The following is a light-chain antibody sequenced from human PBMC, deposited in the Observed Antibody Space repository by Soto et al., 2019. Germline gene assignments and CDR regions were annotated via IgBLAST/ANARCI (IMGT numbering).Light chain of an antibody. Sequence: QSALTQPPSASGSPRQSVTISCTGTSSDVGGYNYVSWYQQHPGKVPKLMIYEVNKRPSGVPDRFSGPKSGNTASLTVSGLQAEDEADYYCSSYAGSNTDYVFGTGTKVTVL. CDR1: SSDVGGYNY. J-gene: IGLJ1*01. CDR2: EVN. CDR3: SSYAGSNTDYV. V-gene: IGLV2-8*01.